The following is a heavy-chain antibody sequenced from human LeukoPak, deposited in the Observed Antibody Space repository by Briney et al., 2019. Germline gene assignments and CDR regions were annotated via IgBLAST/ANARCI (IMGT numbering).Heavy chain of an antibody. Sequence: SGGSLRLSCAASGFTFSSYAMSWVRQAPGKGLEWVSAISGSGGSTYYADSVKGRFTISKDNSKNTLYLQMNGLRAEDTAVYYCAKDGARIAAAGPIDYWGQGTLVTVSS. D-gene: IGHD6-13*01. CDR1: GFTFSSYA. CDR3: AKDGARIAAAGPIDY. V-gene: IGHV3-23*01. J-gene: IGHJ4*02. CDR2: ISGSGGST.